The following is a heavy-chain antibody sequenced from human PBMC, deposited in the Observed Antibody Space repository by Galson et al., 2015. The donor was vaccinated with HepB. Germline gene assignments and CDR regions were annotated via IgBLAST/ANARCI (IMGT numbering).Heavy chain of an antibody. CDR2: ISAYNGDT. J-gene: IGHJ4*02. V-gene: IGHV1-18*01. CDR3: ARGGSDYHDSSGYYGY. CDR1: GYTFTSYG. Sequence: SVKVSCKASGYTFTSYGIIWVRQAPGQGLEWMGWISAYNGDTNYAQKLQGRVTMTTDTSTSTAYMELRSLRSDDTAVYYCARGGSDYHDSSGYYGYWGPGTLVTVSS. D-gene: IGHD3-22*01.